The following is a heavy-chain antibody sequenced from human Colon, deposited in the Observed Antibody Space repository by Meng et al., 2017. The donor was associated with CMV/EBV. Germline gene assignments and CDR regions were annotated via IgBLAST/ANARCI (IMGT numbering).Heavy chain of an antibody. CDR1: GFTFSSYA. CDR3: AKPPDDYERTYYYYAMDV. D-gene: IGHD4-17*01. J-gene: IGHJ6*02. CDR2: IYSGGSST. V-gene: IGHV3-23*03. Sequence: GGSLRLSCAASGFTFSSYAMSWVRQAPGKGLEWVSVIYSGGSSTYYADSVKGRFTISRDNSKNTLYLQMNSLRAEDTAVYFCAKPPDDYERTYYYYAMDVWGQGTTVTVSS.